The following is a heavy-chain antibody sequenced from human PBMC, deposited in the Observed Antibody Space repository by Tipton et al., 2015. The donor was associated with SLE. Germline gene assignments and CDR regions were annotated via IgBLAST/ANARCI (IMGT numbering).Heavy chain of an antibody. V-gene: IGHV3-53*04. CDR1: GFTVSSNY. CDR3: ARGYVVAAAGPGVGAFDI. Sequence: QLMQSGGGLVQPGGSLRLSCAASGFTVSSNYMSWVRQAPGKGLEWVSVIYSGGSTYYADSVKGRFTISRHNSKNTLYLQMNSLRAEDTAVYYCARGYVVAAAGPGVGAFDIWGQGTMVTVSS. D-gene: IGHD6-13*01. CDR2: IYSGGST. J-gene: IGHJ3*02.